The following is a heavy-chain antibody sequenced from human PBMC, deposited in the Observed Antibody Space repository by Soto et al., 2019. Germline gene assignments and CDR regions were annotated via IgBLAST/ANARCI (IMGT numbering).Heavy chain of an antibody. CDR3: ASLIDIVATMGAFDT. V-gene: IGHV5-51*01. Sequence: GESLKISCKGSGYSCASYWIGWVRQMPGKGLEWMGFIYPSDSDTRYSPSFQGQVTISADKSFSTAYLQWSSLKASDTAMYYCASLIDIVATMGAFDTWGQGTMVTVSS. CDR2: IYPSDSDT. CDR1: GYSCASYW. J-gene: IGHJ3*02. D-gene: IGHD5-12*01.